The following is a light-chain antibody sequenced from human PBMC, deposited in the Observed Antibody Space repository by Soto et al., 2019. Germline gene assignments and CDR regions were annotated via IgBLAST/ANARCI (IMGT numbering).Light chain of an antibody. CDR1: QDINKF. CDR3: QQRINWVT. CDR2: SAS. J-gene: IGKJ4*01. V-gene: IGKV1-9*01. Sequence: IQLTQSPSSLSASVGDRVTLTCRASQDINKFLAWFQQTPGKAPKLLVYSASTLHSGVPSRFSGSGSGTDFTLTISSLEPEDFAVYYCQQRINWVTFGGGTKVEIK.